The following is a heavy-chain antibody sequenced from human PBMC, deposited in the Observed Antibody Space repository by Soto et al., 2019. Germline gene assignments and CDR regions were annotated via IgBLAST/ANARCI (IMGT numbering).Heavy chain of an antibody. J-gene: IGHJ4*02. CDR2: IYYSGST. D-gene: IGHD6-19*01. Sequence: QLQLQESGPGLVKPSETLSLTCTVSGGSISSSSYYWGWLRQPPGKGLEWIGSIYYSGSTYYNPSLKSRVTMSVDTSKTQFSRKLSSVTAADTAVYYCARQGAVAGRDFDYWGQGTLVTVSS. V-gene: IGHV4-39*01. CDR3: ARQGAVAGRDFDY. CDR1: GGSISSSSYY.